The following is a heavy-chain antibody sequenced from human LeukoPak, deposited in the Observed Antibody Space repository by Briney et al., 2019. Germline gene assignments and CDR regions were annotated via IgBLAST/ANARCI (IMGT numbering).Heavy chain of an antibody. J-gene: IGHJ5*02. D-gene: IGHD6-13*01. V-gene: IGHV3-7*01. CDR1: GFIFSSYS. CDR2: IKQDGSEK. Sequence: GGSLRLSCAASGFIFSSYSMSWVRQAPGKGLEWVANIKQDGSEKYYVDSVKGRFTISRDNAKNSLYLQMNSLRAEGTAVYYCARKSSSWYNWFDPWGQGTLVTVSS. CDR3: ARKSSSWYNWFDP.